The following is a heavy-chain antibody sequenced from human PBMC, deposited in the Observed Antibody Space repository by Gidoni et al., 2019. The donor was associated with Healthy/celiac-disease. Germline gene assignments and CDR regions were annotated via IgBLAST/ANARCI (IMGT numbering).Heavy chain of an antibody. CDR3: ARAHYDFWSGYANYYYGMDV. Sequence: QVQLVQSGAEVKKPGASVKVSCKASGYTFPGSYMHWVRQAPGQGLEWMGWINPNSGGTNYAQKFQGRVTMTRDTSISTAYMELSRLRSDDTAVYYCARAHYDFWSGYANYYYGMDVWGKGTTVTVSS. CDR1: GYTFPGSY. CDR2: INPNSGGT. V-gene: IGHV1-2*02. J-gene: IGHJ6*04. D-gene: IGHD3-3*01.